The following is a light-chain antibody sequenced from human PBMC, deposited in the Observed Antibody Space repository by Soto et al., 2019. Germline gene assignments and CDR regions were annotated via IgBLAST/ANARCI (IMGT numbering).Light chain of an antibody. CDR2: GAS. V-gene: IGKV3-20*01. Sequence: ELVLTQSPGTLSLSPGERATLSCRASQSVNRRYLAWYQQKPGQAPRLLIYGASSRATGIPDRFSVTGSGTDFALIINRLEPEDFAVYYCQQYCSSPYTFGLGTKLEIK. J-gene: IGKJ2*01. CDR1: QSVNRRY. CDR3: QQYCSSPYT.